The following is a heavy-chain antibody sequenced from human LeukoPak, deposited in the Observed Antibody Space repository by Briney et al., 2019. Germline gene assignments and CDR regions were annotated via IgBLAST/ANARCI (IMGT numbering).Heavy chain of an antibody. CDR3: AKDKWWFGEYDAFDI. J-gene: IGHJ3*02. CDR2: IYSGGST. V-gene: IGHV3-53*01. Sequence: GGSLRLSCAASGLTVSSNYMNWVRQAPGKGLEWVSVIYSGGSTYYADSVKGRSTISRDNSKNTLYLQMGSLRAEDTAVYYCAKDKWWFGEYDAFDIWGQGTMVTVSS. CDR1: GLTVSSNY. D-gene: IGHD3-10*01.